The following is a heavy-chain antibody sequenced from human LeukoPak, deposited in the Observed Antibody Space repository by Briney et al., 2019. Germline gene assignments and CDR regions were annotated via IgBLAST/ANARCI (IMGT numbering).Heavy chain of an antibody. V-gene: IGHV1-46*01. J-gene: IGHJ4*02. Sequence: APVKVSCNASGYTFTSYYMHWVRQAPGQGLEWMGIINPSGGSTSYAQKFQGRVTMTRDMSTSTVYMELSSLRSEDTAVYYCARDRRIAAAETNYFDYWGQGTLVTVSS. CDR1: GYTFTSYY. D-gene: IGHD6-13*01. CDR2: INPSGGST. CDR3: ARDRRIAAAETNYFDY.